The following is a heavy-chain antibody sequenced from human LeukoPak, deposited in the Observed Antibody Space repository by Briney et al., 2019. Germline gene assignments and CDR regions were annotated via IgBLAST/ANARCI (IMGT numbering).Heavy chain of an antibody. J-gene: IGHJ4*02. V-gene: IGHV1-69*01. CDR1: GGTFSSYA. CDR2: IIPIFGTA. Sequence: SVKVSCKASGGTFSSYAISWVRQAPGQGLEWMGGIIPIFGTANYAQKFQGRVTITADEPTSTAYMELSSLRSEDTAVYYCAREKDIVVVPAATGHFDYWGQGTLVTVSS. CDR3: AREKDIVVVPAATGHFDY. D-gene: IGHD2-2*01.